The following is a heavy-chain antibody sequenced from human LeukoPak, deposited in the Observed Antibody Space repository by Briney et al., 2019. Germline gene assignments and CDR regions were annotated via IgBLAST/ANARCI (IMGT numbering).Heavy chain of an antibody. D-gene: IGHD4/OR15-4a*01. J-gene: IGHJ5*02. CDR1: GYTFISYD. V-gene: IGHV1-8*01. Sequence: ASVKVSCKASGYTFISYDINWVRQATGQGLEWMGWMNPNSGNTGCAQKFQGRVTMTRNTSISTAYMELSSLTSEDTAVYYCARKNYGSNRWFDPWGQGTLVTVSS. CDR3: ARKNYGSNRWFDP. CDR2: MNPNSGNT.